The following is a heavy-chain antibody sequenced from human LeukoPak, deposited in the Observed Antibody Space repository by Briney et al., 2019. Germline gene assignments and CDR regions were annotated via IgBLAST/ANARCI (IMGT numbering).Heavy chain of an antibody. CDR1: GFNVSSNY. J-gene: IGHJ4*02. V-gene: IGHV3-53*01. CDR2: LYGAGST. D-gene: IGHD1-26*01. CDR3: ARDRGGSYSAIDY. Sequence: PGGSLRLSCAASGFNVSSNYMSWVRQAPGKGLEWVSVLYGAGSTYYADSVKGRFTISRHDSQNTLFLQMNSLRAEDTAVYYCARDRGGSYSAIDYWGQGTLVTVSS.